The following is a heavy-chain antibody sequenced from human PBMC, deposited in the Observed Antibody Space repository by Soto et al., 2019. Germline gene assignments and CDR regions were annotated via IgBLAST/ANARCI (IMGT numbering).Heavy chain of an antibody. CDR2: IYSGGST. D-gene: IGHD3-10*01. Sequence: PGGSLRLSCAASGFTVSSNYMSWVRQAPGKGLEWVSVIYSGGSTYYADSVKGRFTISRDNSKNTLYLQMNSLRAEDTAVYYCARDTMVLGVRNYYGMDVWGQGTTVTVSS. J-gene: IGHJ6*02. CDR1: GFTVSSNY. V-gene: IGHV3-53*01. CDR3: ARDTMVLGVRNYYGMDV.